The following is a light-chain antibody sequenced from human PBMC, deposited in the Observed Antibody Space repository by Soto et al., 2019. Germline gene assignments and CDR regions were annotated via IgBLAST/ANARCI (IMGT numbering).Light chain of an antibody. CDR1: QTINNF. CDR3: QQSYSNPPT. Sequence: DIQMTQSPSSLFASVGDRVTVTCRASQTINNFLNWYHQKPGKAPKLLIYGASSLQSGVPSRFSGSGSGTDFNLTISRLQPEHFATYYCQQSYSNPPTFGQGTRVEIK. J-gene: IGKJ1*01. CDR2: GAS. V-gene: IGKV1-39*01.